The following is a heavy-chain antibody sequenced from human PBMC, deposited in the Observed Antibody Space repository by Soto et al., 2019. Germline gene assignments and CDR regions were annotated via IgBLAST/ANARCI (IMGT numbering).Heavy chain of an antibody. CDR2: IIPILGIA. J-gene: IGHJ4*02. Sequence: QVQLVQSGAEVKKPGSSVKVSCKASGGTFSSYTISWVRQAPGQGLEWMGRIIPILGIANYAQKFQGRVTITADKSTRTAYMELSSLRSEDTAVYYCARAPSITGTTVDYWGQGTLVPVSS. CDR1: GGTFSSYT. D-gene: IGHD1-7*01. V-gene: IGHV1-69*02. CDR3: ARAPSITGTTVDY.